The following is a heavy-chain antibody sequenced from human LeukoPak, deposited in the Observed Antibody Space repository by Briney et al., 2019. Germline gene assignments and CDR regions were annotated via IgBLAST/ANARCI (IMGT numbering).Heavy chain of an antibody. Sequence: GGSLRLSCAASGLTFRVSAMTWVRHVRGKGLEWVSLISYSGGNAYYADSVKGRFTISRDNSENTLSLQMNSLRVEDTARYYCAKDIQLSTWGLGTMDSVSS. CDR1: GLTFRVSA. CDR3: AKDIQLST. D-gene: IGHD5-18*01. V-gene: IGHV3-23*01. J-gene: IGHJ3*01. CDR2: ISYSGGNA.